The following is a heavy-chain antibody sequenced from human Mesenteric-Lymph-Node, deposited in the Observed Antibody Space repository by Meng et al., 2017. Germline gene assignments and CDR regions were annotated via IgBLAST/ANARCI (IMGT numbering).Heavy chain of an antibody. J-gene: IGHJ4*02. D-gene: IGHD2-8*02. CDR3: ARRPTGIDY. V-gene: IGHV4-34*12. CDR1: VGSFIGYY. Sequence: QWGAGLLKPSATRSPTCAAYVGSFIGYYWSWIRQPPGKGLEWIGEIIHGGSPSYNPSLKSRVTISIDTSKNQLSQMLSSVTAADTAVYYCARRPTGIDYWGQGTLVTVSS. CDR2: IIHGGSP.